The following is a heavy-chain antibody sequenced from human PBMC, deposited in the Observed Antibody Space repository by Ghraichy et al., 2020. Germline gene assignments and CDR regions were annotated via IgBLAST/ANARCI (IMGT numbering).Heavy chain of an antibody. D-gene: IGHD5-12*01. Sequence: SETLSLTCTVSGGSISSYYWSWIRQPPGKGLEWIGYIYYSGSTNYNPSLKSRVTISVDTSKNQFSLKLSSVTAADTAVYYCARDRGGYDPKGGYNWFDPWGQGTLVTVSS. CDR2: IYYSGST. CDR3: ARDRGGYDPKGGYNWFDP. V-gene: IGHV4-59*01. J-gene: IGHJ5*02. CDR1: GGSISSYY.